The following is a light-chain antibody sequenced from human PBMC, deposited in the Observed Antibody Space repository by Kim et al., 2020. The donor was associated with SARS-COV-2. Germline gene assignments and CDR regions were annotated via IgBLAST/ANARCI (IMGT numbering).Light chain of an antibody. CDR1: NLQFKY. J-gene: IGLJ2*01. Sequence: SYELTQPPSVSVSPGETASISCTGDNLQFKYVCWYQRTAGQSPVLVLYQDNKRPSGIPERFSGSNSGNTATLTISGTQAMDEADYYCQVWDNSLGVFGAGTKLTVL. CDR2: QDN. V-gene: IGLV3-1*01. CDR3: QVWDNSLGV.